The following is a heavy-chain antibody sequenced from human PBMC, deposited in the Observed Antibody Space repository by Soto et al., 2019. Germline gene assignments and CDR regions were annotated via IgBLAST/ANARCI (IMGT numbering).Heavy chain of an antibody. D-gene: IGHD3-22*01. Sequence: QVQLVESGGGVVQPGRSLRLSCAASGFTFSTYAMHWVRQAPGKGLEWVAVISYDGSDKYYADSVKGRFTISRDNSKKMLYLQVNSLRAEDTAVYYCAVSYYYDSSGYSHYFDYWGLGTLVTVSS. CDR1: GFTFSTYA. V-gene: IGHV3-30-3*01. CDR2: ISYDGSDK. CDR3: AVSYYYDSSGYSHYFDY. J-gene: IGHJ4*02.